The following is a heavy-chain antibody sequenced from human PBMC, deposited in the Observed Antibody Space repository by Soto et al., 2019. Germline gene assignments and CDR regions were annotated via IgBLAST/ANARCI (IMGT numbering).Heavy chain of an antibody. CDR1: GGSFSGYY. J-gene: IGHJ6*02. CDR2: INHSGST. D-gene: IGHD3-16*01. V-gene: IGHV4-34*01. CDR3: ARTFRWRKGMDV. Sequence: QVQLQQWGAGLLKPSETLSLTCAVYGGSFSGYYWSWIRQPPGKGLEWIGEINHSGSTNYNPSLKGRVPISVDTSKNQFSLTLSSVPAADTAVYYCARTFRWRKGMDVWGQGTTVTVSS.